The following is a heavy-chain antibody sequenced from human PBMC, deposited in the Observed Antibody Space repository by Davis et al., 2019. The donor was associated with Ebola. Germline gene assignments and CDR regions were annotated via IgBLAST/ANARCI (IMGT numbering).Heavy chain of an antibody. V-gene: IGHV3-33*08. CDR3: ARGALALDY. Sequence: GGSLRLSCAASGFTFSSYAMSWVRQAPGKGLEWVAVIWYDGSNKYYADSVKGRFTISRDNSKNTLYLQMNSLRAEDTAVYYCARGALALDYWGQGTLVTVSS. J-gene: IGHJ4*02. CDR1: GFTFSSYA. CDR2: IWYDGSNK.